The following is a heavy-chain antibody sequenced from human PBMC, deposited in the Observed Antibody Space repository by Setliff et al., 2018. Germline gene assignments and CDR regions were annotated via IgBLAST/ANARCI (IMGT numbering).Heavy chain of an antibody. J-gene: IGHJ4*02. CDR2: IIPIFGTA. CDR3: ARADYSSSLHYFDC. Sequence: SVKVSCKASGGTFSSYAISWVRQAPGQGLEWMGGIIPIFGTANYAQKFQGRVTMTRDTSTSTVYMELRSLRSDDTAFYYCARADYSSSLHYFDCWGQGTLVTVSS. CDR1: GGTFSSYA. V-gene: IGHV1-69*05. D-gene: IGHD6-13*01.